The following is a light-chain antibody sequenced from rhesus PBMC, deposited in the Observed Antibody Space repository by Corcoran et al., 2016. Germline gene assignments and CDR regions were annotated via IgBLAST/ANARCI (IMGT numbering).Light chain of an antibody. CDR1: QNIYRN. J-gene: IGKJ2*01. Sequence: DIQMTQSPSALSASVGDRVTISCRASQNIYRNLVWYQQKPGKAPKLLNYAASGLQTGIPSRFSGSGSGTAFTLPISSLQPEDSAAYYCQPYYDTPYSFGQGTKVEIK. CDR3: QPYYDTPYS. V-gene: IGKV1S8*01. CDR2: AAS.